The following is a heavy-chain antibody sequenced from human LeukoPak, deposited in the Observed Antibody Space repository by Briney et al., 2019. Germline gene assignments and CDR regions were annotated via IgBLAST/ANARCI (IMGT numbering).Heavy chain of an antibody. CDR3: TTHIVVVTALYYFDY. CDR1: GFIVGSNY. CDR2: IKSKIDGGTT. Sequence: GGSLRLSCAASGFIVGSNYMSWVRQAPGKGLEWVGRIKSKIDGGTTDYAAPVKGRFTISRDDSKNTLYLQMNSLKTEDTAVYYCTTHIVVVTALYYFDYWGQGTLVTVSS. V-gene: IGHV3-15*01. J-gene: IGHJ4*02. D-gene: IGHD2-21*02.